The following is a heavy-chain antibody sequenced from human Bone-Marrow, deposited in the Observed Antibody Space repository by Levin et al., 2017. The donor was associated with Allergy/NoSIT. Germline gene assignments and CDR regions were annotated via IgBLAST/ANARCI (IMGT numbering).Heavy chain of an antibody. CDR1: GFTVSSNY. D-gene: IGHD3-10*01. Sequence: GESLKISCAASGFTVSSNYMSWVRQAPGEGPGWVSVIYSGGSTYYADSVKGRFTISRDNSKNTLYLQMNSLRAEDTAVYYCARGWFGELLSHWGQGTLVTVSS. V-gene: IGHV3-53*01. CDR2: IYSGGST. CDR3: ARGWFGELLSH. J-gene: IGHJ4*02.